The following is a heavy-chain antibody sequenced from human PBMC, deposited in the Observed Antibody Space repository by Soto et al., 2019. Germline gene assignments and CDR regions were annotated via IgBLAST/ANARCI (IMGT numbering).Heavy chain of an antibody. CDR2: IIPIFGTA. CDR1: GGTFSSYA. CDR3: AVLLGCISSSCLADYCYGMGV. Sequence: EASVKVSCKASGGTFSSYAISWVLQAPGQGLEWMGGIIPIFGTANYAQKFQGRVTITADESTSTAYMELSSLRSEDTAVYYCAVLLGCISSSCLADYCYGMGVWGQGTTVT. J-gene: IGHJ6*02. D-gene: IGHD2-2*01. V-gene: IGHV1-69*13.